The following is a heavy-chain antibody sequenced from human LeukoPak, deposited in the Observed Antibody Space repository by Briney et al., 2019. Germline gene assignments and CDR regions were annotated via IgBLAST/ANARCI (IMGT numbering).Heavy chain of an antibody. Sequence: SETLSLTCTVSGGSISSYYWSWIRQPPGKGLEWIGYIYYSGSTNYNPSLKSRVTISVDTSKNQFSLKLSSVTAADTAVYYCARAEQWLVFDYWGQGTLVTVSS. CDR3: ARAEQWLVFDY. D-gene: IGHD6-19*01. J-gene: IGHJ4*02. V-gene: IGHV4-59*01. CDR2: IYYSGST. CDR1: GGSISSYY.